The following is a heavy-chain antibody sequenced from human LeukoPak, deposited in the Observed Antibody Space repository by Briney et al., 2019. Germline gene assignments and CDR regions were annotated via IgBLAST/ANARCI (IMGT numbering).Heavy chain of an antibody. J-gene: IGHJ3*02. CDR2: IKSKSFGGTT. Sequence: PGGSLRLSCAASTLTFSDAWMSWVRQAPGEGLEWVGLIKSKSFGGTTDYAAAVKGRFTISRDDSKSTLFLQMDSLKTEDTAVYYCATDYSGYDAFDIWGLGTMVIVSS. CDR3: ATDYSGYDAFDI. V-gene: IGHV3-15*01. CDR1: TLTFSDAW. D-gene: IGHD5-12*01.